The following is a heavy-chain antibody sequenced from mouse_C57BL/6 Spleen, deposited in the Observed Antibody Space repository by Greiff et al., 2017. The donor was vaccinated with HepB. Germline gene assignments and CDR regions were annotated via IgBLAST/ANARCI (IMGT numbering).Heavy chain of an antibody. J-gene: IGHJ1*03. CDR2: IAPENGDT. CDR3: TEGYYGSSPGFDV. V-gene: IGHV14-4*01. Sequence: EVQLQESGAELVRPGASVKLSFTASGFNIKDDYLHWVKQRPEPGLEWIGWIAPENGDTEYASKFPGKSTITADTSSNTAYQQLSSLTSEDTAVYYCTEGYYGSSPGFDVWGTGTTVTVSS. CDR1: GFNIKDDY. D-gene: IGHD1-1*01.